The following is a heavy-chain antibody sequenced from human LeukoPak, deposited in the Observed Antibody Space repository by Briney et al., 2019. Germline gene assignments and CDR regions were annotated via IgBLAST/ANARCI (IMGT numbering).Heavy chain of an antibody. V-gene: IGHV1-69*05. CDR3: ARDVHGDYGSGWFDP. CDR1: GGTFNNSA. J-gene: IGHJ5*02. CDR2: IVPLFGTA. D-gene: IGHD4-17*01. Sequence: GASVKVSCKTSGGTFNNSAISWVRQAPGQGLEWLGGIVPLFGTAGYAQKFQGRVTITKDESTRTVYLELTSLTSDDTAVYYCARDVHGDYGSGWFDPGAREPSSPSPQ.